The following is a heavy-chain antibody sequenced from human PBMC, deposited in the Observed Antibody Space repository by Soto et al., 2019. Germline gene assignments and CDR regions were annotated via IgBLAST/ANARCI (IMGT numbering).Heavy chain of an antibody. Sequence: SETLSLTCTVSGGSISSGDYYWSWIRQPPGKGLEWIGYIYYSGSTYYNPSLKSRVTISVDTSKNQFSLKLSSVTAADTAVYYCARVRDSSGYPFDYWGQGTLVTVSS. CDR2: IYYSGST. D-gene: IGHD3-22*01. V-gene: IGHV4-30-4*01. J-gene: IGHJ4*02. CDR1: GGSISSGDYY. CDR3: ARVRDSSGYPFDY.